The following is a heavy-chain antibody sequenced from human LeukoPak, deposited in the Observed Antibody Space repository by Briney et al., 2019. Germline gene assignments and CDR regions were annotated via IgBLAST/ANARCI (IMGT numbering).Heavy chain of an antibody. CDR2: ISSSGSST. D-gene: IGHD3-10*01. CDR3: AKDLHAMVRGVTRQLGYFDY. CDR1: GLSLSNYP. V-gene: IGHV3-23*01. J-gene: IGHJ4*02. Sequence: GGSLRLSCEASGLSLSNYPMHWVRQAPGKGLEWVSVISSSGSSTYYADSVKGRFTISRDNLKNTLYLQMNSLRAEDTAVYYCAKDLHAMVRGVTRQLGYFDYWGQGTLVTVSS.